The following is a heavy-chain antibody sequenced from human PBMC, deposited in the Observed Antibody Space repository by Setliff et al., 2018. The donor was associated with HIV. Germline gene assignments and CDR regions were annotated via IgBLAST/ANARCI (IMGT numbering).Heavy chain of an antibody. V-gene: IGHV1-18*01. J-gene: IGHJ6*02. CDR3: ARDVEHMMDV. CDR1: GYTFSSFA. CDR2: ISTYSDET. Sequence: ASVKVSCKASGYTFSSFAISWVRQAPGQGLEWMGWISTYSDETSYAQRLQGRVTMTTDTSTSTAYMELRRLTFDDTAVYYCARDVEHMMDVWGQGTTVTVSS.